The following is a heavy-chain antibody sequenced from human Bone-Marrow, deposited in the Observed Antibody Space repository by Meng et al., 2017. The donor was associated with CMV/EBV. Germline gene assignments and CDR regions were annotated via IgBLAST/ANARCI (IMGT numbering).Heavy chain of an antibody. D-gene: IGHD1-26*01. CDR2: IIPIFGTA. CDR3: ARGVSGSYASHFDY. J-gene: IGHJ4*02. V-gene: IGHV1-69*05. Sequence: SVKVSCKASGYTFTSYGISWVRQAPGQGLEWMGGIIPIFGTANYAQKFQGRVTITTDESTSTAYMELSSLRSEDTAVYYCARGVSGSYASHFDYWGQGTLVTVSS. CDR1: GYTFTSYG.